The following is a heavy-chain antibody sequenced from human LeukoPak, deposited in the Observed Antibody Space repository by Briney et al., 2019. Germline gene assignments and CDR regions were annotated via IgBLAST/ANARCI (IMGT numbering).Heavy chain of an antibody. Sequence: PGGSLRLSCAASGFTFSSYGMHWVRQAPGKGLEWVADIWYDGSHKYYADSVKGRFTISRDNSKNTLHLQMNSLRAEDTAVYYCARDTSGSYFTGDYWGQGTLVTVSS. V-gene: IGHV3-33*01. CDR1: GFTFSSYG. CDR3: ARDTSGSYFTGDY. J-gene: IGHJ4*02. CDR2: IWYDGSHK. D-gene: IGHD3-22*01.